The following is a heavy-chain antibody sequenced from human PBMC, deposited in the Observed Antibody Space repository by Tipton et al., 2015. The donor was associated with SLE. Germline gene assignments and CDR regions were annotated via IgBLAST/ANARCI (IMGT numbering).Heavy chain of an antibody. Sequence: TLSLTCTVSGGSISSYYWSWIRQPPGKGLEWIGYIYYSGSTYYNPSLKSRVTISVDTSKNQFSLKLSSVTAADTAVYYCARVALDSYSSSWSEYFQHWGQGTLVTVSS. CDR2: IYYSGST. J-gene: IGHJ1*01. V-gene: IGHV4-59*08. D-gene: IGHD6-13*01. CDR3: ARVALDSYSSSWSEYFQH. CDR1: GGSISSYY.